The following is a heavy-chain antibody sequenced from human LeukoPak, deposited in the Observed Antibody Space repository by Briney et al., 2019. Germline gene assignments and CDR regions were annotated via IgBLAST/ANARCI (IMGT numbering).Heavy chain of an antibody. Sequence: SEXXXLTXTVSGGSINSNLDYWGWLRQXXXXGXDWIGSLYYSGTTYYNPSLESRVTISVDTSKNQFSLKLSSVTAADTAVYYCVRVRHPTGGLWVVGQTAYFQQWSQGTLVTVSS. CDR3: VRVRHPTGGLWVVGQTAYFQQ. CDR1: GGSINSNLDY. D-gene: IGHD2-2*01. J-gene: IGHJ1*01. V-gene: IGHV4-39*01. CDR2: LYYSGTT.